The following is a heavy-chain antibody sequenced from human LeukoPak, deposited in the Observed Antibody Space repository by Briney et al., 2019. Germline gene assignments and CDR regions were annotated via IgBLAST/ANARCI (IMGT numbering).Heavy chain of an antibody. D-gene: IGHD3-9*01. J-gene: IGHJ4*02. V-gene: IGHV3-64D*06. CDR2: ISSNGGST. CDR1: GFTFSSYA. CDR3: VKDIASLTGYYSNLDY. Sequence: PGGSLRLSCSASGFTFSSYAMHWVRQAPGKGLEYVSAISSNGGSTYYADSVKGRFTISRDNSKNTLYLQMSSLRAEDTAVYYCVKDIASLTGYYSNLDYWGQGTLVTVSS.